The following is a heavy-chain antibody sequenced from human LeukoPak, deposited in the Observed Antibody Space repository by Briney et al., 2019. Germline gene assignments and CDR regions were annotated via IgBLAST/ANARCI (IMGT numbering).Heavy chain of an antibody. V-gene: IGHV3-33*01. CDR2: IWSDGSNK. J-gene: IGHJ6*02. CDR1: GFTFSSYG. D-gene: IGHD3-22*01. Sequence: GGSLRLSCAASGFTFSSYGMHWVRQAPGKGLEWVAVIWSDGSNKYYADSVKGRFTISRDNSKSTLYLQMNSLRAEDTAVYYCARVRHYYDSSGYNYYYYGMDVWGQGTTVTVPS. CDR3: ARVRHYYDSSGYNYYYYGMDV.